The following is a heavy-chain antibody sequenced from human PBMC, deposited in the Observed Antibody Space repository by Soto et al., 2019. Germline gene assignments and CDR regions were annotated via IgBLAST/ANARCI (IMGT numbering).Heavy chain of an antibody. CDR1: GFTFSSYW. J-gene: IGHJ4*02. V-gene: IGHV3-74*01. D-gene: IGHD2-21*02. CDR3: ALTVTAFSFFS. Sequence: GGSLRLSCAESGFTFSSYWMHWVRQAPGKGLVWVSRINSDGSSTRYADSVKGRFTISRDNAKNTLYLQMNSLRVEDTAVYYCALTVTAFSFFSWGQGTLVTVSS. CDR2: INSDGSST.